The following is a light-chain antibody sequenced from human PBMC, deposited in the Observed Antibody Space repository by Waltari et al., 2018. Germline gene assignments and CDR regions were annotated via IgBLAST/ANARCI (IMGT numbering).Light chain of an antibody. CDR1: QSISSY. CDR3: QQSYSTPRT. J-gene: IGKJ1*01. Sequence: DIQRTHSPSSLSASVGDRVTITCRASQSISSYLTWYQQKPGKAPKLLIYAASSLQSGVPSRFSGSGSGTDFTLTISSLQPEDFATYYCQQSYSTPRTFGQGTKVEIK. V-gene: IGKV1-39*01. CDR2: AAS.